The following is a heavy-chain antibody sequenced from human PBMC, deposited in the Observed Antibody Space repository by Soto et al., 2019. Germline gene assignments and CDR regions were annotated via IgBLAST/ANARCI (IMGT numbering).Heavy chain of an antibody. CDR2: ISYDGSNK. CDR1: GFTFSSYG. V-gene: IGHV3-30*18. D-gene: IGHD3-10*01. J-gene: IGHJ4*02. CDR3: AKDKSWLGEFRTPGGFDY. Sequence: SLRLSCAASGFTFSSYGMHWVRQAPGKGLEWVAVISYDGSNKYYADSVKGRFTISRDNSKNTLYLQMNSLRAEDTAVYYCAKDKSWLGEFRTPGGFDYWGQGTLVTVSS.